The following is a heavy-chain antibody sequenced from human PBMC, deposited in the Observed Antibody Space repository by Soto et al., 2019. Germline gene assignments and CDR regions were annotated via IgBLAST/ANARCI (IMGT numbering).Heavy chain of an antibody. D-gene: IGHD6-19*01. CDR2: IYYSGST. CDR3: ARGDRVWQWLPDH. J-gene: IGHJ4*02. V-gene: IGHV4-59*01. Sequence: SETLSLTCTVSGGSISTYYWTWIRQPPGKGLEWIGYIYYSGSTDYNPSLKTRVTMSLDTSKSQFSLNLSSVTAADTAVYYCARGDRVWQWLPDHWGPGTLVTVSS. CDR1: GGSISTYY.